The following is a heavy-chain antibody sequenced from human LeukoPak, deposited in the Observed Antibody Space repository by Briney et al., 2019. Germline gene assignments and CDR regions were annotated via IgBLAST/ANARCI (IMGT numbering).Heavy chain of an antibody. V-gene: IGHV3-74*01. CDR2: VSPDGTNT. Sequence: GGSLRLSCVASGFTFSSSWMHWVRQAPGKGLVWVSHVSPDGTNTAYADSVKGRFTTSRDNAKNTLYLQMNSLRAEDTAVYYCSSFLMGAPNWGQGTLVTVSS. CDR1: GFTFSSSW. J-gene: IGHJ4*02. CDR3: SSFLMGAPN. D-gene: IGHD1-26*01.